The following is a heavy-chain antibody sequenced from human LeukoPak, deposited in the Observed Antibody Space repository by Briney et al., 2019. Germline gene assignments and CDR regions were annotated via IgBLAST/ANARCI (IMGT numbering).Heavy chain of an antibody. Sequence: GGSLRLSCAASGFTFSSYAMSWVRQAPGKGLEWVSAISGSGGSTYYADSVKGRFTISRDNSKNTLYLQMNSLRAEDTDVYYCAKDLGTDYYDSSGIDYWGQGTLVTVSS. D-gene: IGHD3-22*01. CDR1: GFTFSSYA. CDR3: AKDLGTDYYDSSGIDY. J-gene: IGHJ4*02. CDR2: ISGSGGST. V-gene: IGHV3-23*01.